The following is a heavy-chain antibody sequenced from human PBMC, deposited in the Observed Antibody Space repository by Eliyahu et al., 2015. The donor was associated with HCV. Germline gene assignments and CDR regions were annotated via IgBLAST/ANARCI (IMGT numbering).Heavy chain of an antibody. CDR2: ITGSSSYI. J-gene: IGHJ4*02. CDR3: AARSGGSFDY. CDR1: GFTFTSYS. V-gene: IGHV3-21*01. Sequence: EVQLVESGGGLVKPGGSLRLSCAASGFTFTSYSMSWVRQAPGQGLEWVSSITGSSSYIYYADSVKGRFTISRDNAKNSLYLQMNSLRAEDTAVYYCAARSGGSFDYWGQGTLVTVSS. D-gene: IGHD2-15*01.